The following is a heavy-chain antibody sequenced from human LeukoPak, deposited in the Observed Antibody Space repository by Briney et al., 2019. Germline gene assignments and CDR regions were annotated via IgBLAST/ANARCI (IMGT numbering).Heavy chain of an antibody. CDR3: ARIGGYYYDSSGYYDY. Sequence: PSETLSLTCTVSGDSISSGSYYWSWIRQPPGKGLEWIGSIYHSGSTYYNPSLKNRVTISVDTSKNQFSLKLSSVTAADTAVYYCARIGGYYYDSSGYYDYWGQGTLVTVSS. CDR1: GDSISSGSYY. D-gene: IGHD3-22*01. CDR2: IYHSGST. V-gene: IGHV4-39*07. J-gene: IGHJ4*02.